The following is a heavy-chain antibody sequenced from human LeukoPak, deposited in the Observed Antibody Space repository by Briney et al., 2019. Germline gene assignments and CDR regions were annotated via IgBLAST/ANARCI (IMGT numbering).Heavy chain of an antibody. V-gene: IGHV3-74*01. CDR1: GFTFSSYW. J-gene: IGHJ4*02. Sequence: PGGSLRLSCAASGFTFSSYWMHWVRHAPGKGLVWVSRINSDASSTSYADSVKGRFTISRDNPKNTLYLQMNSLRAEDTAVYFCAKRGVVIRVILVGFHKEAYYFDSWGQGALVTVSS. CDR2: INSDASST. CDR3: AKRGVVIRVILVGFHKEAYYFDS. D-gene: IGHD3-22*01.